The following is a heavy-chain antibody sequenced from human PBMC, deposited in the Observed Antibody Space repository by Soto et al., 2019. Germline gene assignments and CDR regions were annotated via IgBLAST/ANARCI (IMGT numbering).Heavy chain of an antibody. Sequence: EVHLVESGGGLVQPGGSLRLSCAASGFTVNTNYMTWVRQAPGKGLEWVSVIYTDGRTYYGDSVKGRFTISRDNSKNTLFLQMYSLRAEDTAIYYCARDRDSSSWFGYWGQGTLVTVSS. D-gene: IGHD6-13*01. CDR2: IYTDGRT. V-gene: IGHV3-66*01. J-gene: IGHJ5*01. CDR3: ARDRDSSSWFGY. CDR1: GFTVNTNY.